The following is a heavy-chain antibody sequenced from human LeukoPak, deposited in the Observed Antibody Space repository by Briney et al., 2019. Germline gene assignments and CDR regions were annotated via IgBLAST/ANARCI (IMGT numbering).Heavy chain of an antibody. Sequence: GGSLRLSCAASGFTFYDYGMSWVRQAPGKGLEWVSGINWNGGSTGYADSVKGRFTISRDNAKNSLYLQMNSLRAEDTAFYYCARGYNQAPYYYDSSGYYYFDYWGQGTLVTVSS. CDR3: ARGYNQAPYYYDSSGYYYFDY. CDR2: INWNGGST. J-gene: IGHJ4*02. D-gene: IGHD3-22*01. V-gene: IGHV3-20*04. CDR1: GFTFYDYG.